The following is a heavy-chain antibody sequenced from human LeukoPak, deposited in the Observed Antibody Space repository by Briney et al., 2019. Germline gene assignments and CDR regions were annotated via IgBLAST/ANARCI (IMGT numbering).Heavy chain of an antibody. V-gene: IGHV4-39*07. CDR3: AASIWDILTGSRDAFDI. J-gene: IGHJ3*02. Sequence: SETLSLTCTVSSGSISTSNYYWGWVRQPPGKALEWIGNIFYSGSTYYSPSLKSRVTISLDTSRNQFSLKLSSVTAADTAVYYCAASIWDILTGSRDAFDIWGQGTMVTVSS. CDR2: IFYSGST. D-gene: IGHD3-9*01. CDR1: SGSISTSNYY.